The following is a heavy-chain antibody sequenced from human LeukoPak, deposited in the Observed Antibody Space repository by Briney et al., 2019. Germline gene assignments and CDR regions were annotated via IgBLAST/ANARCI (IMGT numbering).Heavy chain of an antibody. Sequence: GESLKISCKGSGYSFTSYGISWVRQAPGQGLEWMGWISAYNGNTNYAQKLQGRVTMTTDTSTSTAYMELRSLRSDDTAVYYCARAPYYDFWSGYYWYYYGMDVWGQGTTVTVSS. CDR1: GYSFTSYG. D-gene: IGHD3-3*01. CDR3: ARAPYYDFWSGYYWYYYGMDV. CDR2: ISAYNGNT. J-gene: IGHJ6*02. V-gene: IGHV1-18*01.